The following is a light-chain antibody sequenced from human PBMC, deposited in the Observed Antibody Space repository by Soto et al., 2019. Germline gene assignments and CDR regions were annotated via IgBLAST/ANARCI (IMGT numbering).Light chain of an antibody. CDR1: SDYSTYA. CDR3: QTWGTGIRVV. J-gene: IGLJ2*01. Sequence: QSVLTQSPSASASLGASVKLTCTLSSDYSTYAVAWHQQQPEKGPRYLMRLNSDGIHSKGDGIPDRFSGSSSGAERYLTISSLQYEDEADYYCQTWGTGIRVVFGGGTKLTVL. V-gene: IGLV4-69*01. CDR2: LNSDGIH.